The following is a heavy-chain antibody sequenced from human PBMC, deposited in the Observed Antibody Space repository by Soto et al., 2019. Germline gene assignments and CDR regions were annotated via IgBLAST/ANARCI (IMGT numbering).Heavy chain of an antibody. CDR1: GFTFSSYG. Sequence: QVQLVESGGGVVQPGRSLRLSCAASGFTFSSYGMHWVRQAPGKGLEWVAVIWYDGSNKYYADSVKGRFTISRDNSKNTLYLQMNSLRAEDTAVYYCARDYTRSSWPVTPDAFDIWGQGTMVTVSS. D-gene: IGHD6-13*01. V-gene: IGHV3-33*01. CDR3: ARDYTRSSWPVTPDAFDI. CDR2: IWYDGSNK. J-gene: IGHJ3*02.